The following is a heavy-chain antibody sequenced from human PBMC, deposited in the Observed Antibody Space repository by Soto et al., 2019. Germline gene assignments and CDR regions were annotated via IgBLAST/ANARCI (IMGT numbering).Heavy chain of an antibody. CDR2: ISAHNGNT. Sequence: QVHLVQSGAEVKKPGASVKVSCKASGYTFTSYGITWVRQAPGQGLEWMGWISAHNGNTDYAQKLQGRVIVTRDTTTSTADMELRSLISDDTAVYYCASARYGDYWGQGALVTVSS. CDR3: ASARYGDY. V-gene: IGHV1-18*01. J-gene: IGHJ4*02. CDR1: GYTFTSYG. D-gene: IGHD1-1*01.